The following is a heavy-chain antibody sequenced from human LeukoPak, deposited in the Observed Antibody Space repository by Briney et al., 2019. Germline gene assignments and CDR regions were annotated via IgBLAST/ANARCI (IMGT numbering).Heavy chain of an antibody. CDR1: GGTFSSYA. CDR3: ARDRRFLEWSLRAFDI. V-gene: IGHV1-69*13. J-gene: IGHJ3*02. Sequence: SVKVSCKASGGTFSSYAISWVRQAPGQGLEWMGGIIPIFGTANYAQKFQGRVTITADESTSTAYMEPSSVRSEDTAVYYCARDRRFLEWSLRAFDIWGQGTMVTVSS. D-gene: IGHD3-3*01. CDR2: IIPIFGTA.